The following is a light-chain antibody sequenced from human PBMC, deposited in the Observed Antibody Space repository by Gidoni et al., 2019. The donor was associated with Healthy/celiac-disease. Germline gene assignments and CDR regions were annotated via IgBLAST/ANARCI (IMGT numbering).Light chain of an antibody. CDR3: QLGFT. CDR2: GAS. J-gene: IGKJ3*01. Sequence: EIVMTQSPATLSVSPGERATLSCRASQSVSSNLAWYQQKPGQAPRLLIYGASTRATGIPARFSGSGSGTEFTLTISSLQSEDFAVYYCQLGFTFGPXTKVDIK. CDR1: QSVSSN. V-gene: IGKV3-15*01.